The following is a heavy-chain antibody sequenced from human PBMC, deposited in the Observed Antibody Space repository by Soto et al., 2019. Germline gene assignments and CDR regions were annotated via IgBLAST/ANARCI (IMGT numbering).Heavy chain of an antibody. D-gene: IGHD3-22*01. J-gene: IGHJ3*02. CDR3: SRSLWPHSSGYTYDAFDI. CDR2: INSDGSST. Sequence: GGSLRLSCAASGFTFSSYWMHWVRQAPGKGLVWVSRINSDGSSTSYADSVKGRFTISRDNAKNTLYLQMNSLRAEDTAVYYCSRSLWPHSSGYTYDAFDIWGQGTMVTVSS. CDR1: GFTFSSYW. V-gene: IGHV3-74*01.